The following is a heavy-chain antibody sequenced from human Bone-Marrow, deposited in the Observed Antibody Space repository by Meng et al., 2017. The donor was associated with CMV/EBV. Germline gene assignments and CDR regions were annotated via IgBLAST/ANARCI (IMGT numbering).Heavy chain of an antibody. V-gene: IGHV4-61*01. J-gene: IGHJ5*02. Sequence: CTVSGGSVSSGSYYWSWIRQPPGKGLEWIGYIYYSGSTYYNPSLKSRVTISVDTSKNQFSLKLSSVTAADTAVYYCARLNRLSFDPWGQGTLVTVSS. CDR1: GGSVSSGSYY. CDR3: ARLNRLSFDP. CDR2: IYYSGST.